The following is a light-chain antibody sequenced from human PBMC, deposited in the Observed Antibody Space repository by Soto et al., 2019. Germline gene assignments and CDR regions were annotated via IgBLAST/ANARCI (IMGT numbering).Light chain of an antibody. J-gene: IGKJ1*01. CDR3: QQYNTWPRT. CDR2: GSS. V-gene: IGKV3-15*01. Sequence: EIVMTQSPGTLSVSPGERATLSCRASQSVSSNLAWYQQKPGQAPRLLIYGSSTRATGIPARFSGSRSGTEFTLTISRLQSEDFAVYYCQQYNTWPRTFGQGTKVEIK. CDR1: QSVSSN.